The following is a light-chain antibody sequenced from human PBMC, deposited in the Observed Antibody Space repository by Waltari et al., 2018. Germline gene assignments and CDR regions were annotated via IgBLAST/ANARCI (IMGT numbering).Light chain of an antibody. CDR3: QQYNSWPRT. CDR1: QSVSAN. J-gene: IGKJ1*01. CDR2: GAS. Sequence: CRASQSVSANLAWYQQKPGQAPRLLMYGASTRATDIPTRFSGSVSGAEFTLTINSLQSEDFGVYYCQQYNSWPRTFGQGTKVEI. V-gene: IGKV3-15*01.